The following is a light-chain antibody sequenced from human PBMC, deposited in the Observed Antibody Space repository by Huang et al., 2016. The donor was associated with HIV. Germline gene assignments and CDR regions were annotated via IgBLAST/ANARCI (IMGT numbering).Light chain of an antibody. CDR1: RSINSH. CDR3: QQSYSSHT. V-gene: IGKV1-39*01. CDR2: GAS. J-gene: IGKJ5*01. Sequence: DIQMTQSPSSLSASVGDTVTITCRASRSINSHLNWYQQRPGRAPTLLIYGASTLQSGVPSRFRGSGSATDYTLRISSLQPEDFATYFCQQSYSSHTFGQGTQLEIK.